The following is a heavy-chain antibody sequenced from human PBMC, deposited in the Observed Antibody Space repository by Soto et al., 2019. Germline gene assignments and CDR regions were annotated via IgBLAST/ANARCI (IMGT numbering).Heavy chain of an antibody. CDR3: ARDGYSYGSSFDY. D-gene: IGHD5-18*01. J-gene: IGHJ4*02. CDR2: IYYSGST. Sequence: SETLSLTYTVSGGSISSGDYYWSWIRQPPGKGLEWIGYIYYSGSTYYNPSLKSRVTISVDTSKNQFSLKLSSVTAADTAVYYCARDGYSYGSSFDYWGQGTLVTVSS. CDR1: GGSISSGDYY. V-gene: IGHV4-30-4*01.